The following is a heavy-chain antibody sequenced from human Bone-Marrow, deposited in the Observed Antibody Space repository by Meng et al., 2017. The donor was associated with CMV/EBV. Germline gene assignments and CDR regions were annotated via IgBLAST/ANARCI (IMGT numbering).Heavy chain of an antibody. J-gene: IGHJ6*02. Sequence: SVKVSCKASGGTFSSYTISWGRQAPGQGLEWMGRIIPILGIANYAQKFQGRVTITADKSTSTAYMELSSLRSEDTAVYYCARVLVGYYYGMDVWGQGTSVTFSS. CDR3: ARVLVGYYYGMDV. CDR1: GGTFSSYT. CDR2: IIPILGIA. V-gene: IGHV1-69*02.